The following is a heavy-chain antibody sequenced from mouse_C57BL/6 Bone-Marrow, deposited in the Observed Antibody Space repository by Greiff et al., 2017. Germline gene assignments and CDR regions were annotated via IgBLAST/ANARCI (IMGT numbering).Heavy chain of an antibody. J-gene: IGHJ1*03. CDR3: AATVLVRNWYFDV. V-gene: IGHV1-76*01. CDR2: IYPGSGNT. D-gene: IGHD1-1*01. CDR1: GYTFTDYY. Sequence: VKLQQSGAELVRPGASVKLSCKASGYTFTDYYINWVKQRPGQGLEWIARIYPGSGNTYYNEKFKGKATLTAEKSSSTAYMQLSSLTSEDSAVYFCAATVLVRNWYFDVWGTGTTVTVSS.